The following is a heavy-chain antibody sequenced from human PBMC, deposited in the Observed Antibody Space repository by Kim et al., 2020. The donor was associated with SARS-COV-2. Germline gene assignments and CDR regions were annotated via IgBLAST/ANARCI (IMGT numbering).Heavy chain of an antibody. D-gene: IGHD3-22*01. CDR1: GFTFGTYG. V-gene: IGHV3-21*01. CDR2: ISDSGAFI. Sequence: GGSLRLSCAVSGFTFGTYGFNWVRQAPGKGLEWISHISDSGAFIYSASSVRGRFTISRDNAKNSLYLQMNSLRAEDTAVYYCARDTAYYARSSGMDVWG. CDR3: ARDTAYYARSSGMDV. J-gene: IGHJ6*02.